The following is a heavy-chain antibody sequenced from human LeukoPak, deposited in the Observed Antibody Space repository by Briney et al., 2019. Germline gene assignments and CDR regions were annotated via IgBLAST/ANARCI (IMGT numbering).Heavy chain of an antibody. CDR1: GFIFTDFA. Sequence: GGSLRLSCAASGFIFTDFAMNWVREAPGKGLEWVSTISASGTITYYADSVKGRCTISRDYSKNTVYLQMNSLRAEDTAVYYCAKVAYMRILDAFDIWGQGTMVTVSS. V-gene: IGHV3-23*01. J-gene: IGHJ3*02. D-gene: IGHD2-15*01. CDR3: AKVAYMRILDAFDI. CDR2: ISASGTIT.